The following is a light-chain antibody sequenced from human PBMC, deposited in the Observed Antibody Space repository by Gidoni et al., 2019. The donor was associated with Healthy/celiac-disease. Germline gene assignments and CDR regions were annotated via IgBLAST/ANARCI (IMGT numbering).Light chain of an antibody. CDR1: QSISSW. CDR2: KAS. CDR3: QQYNSYSQRT. J-gene: IGKJ1*01. Sequence: DIQMTQSPSTLSASVGDRVTITCRASQSISSWLAWYQQKQGKAPKLLIYKASSLESGVPSRFSGSGSGTEFTLTISSLQPDDFATYYCQQYNSYSQRTFGQGTKVEIK. V-gene: IGKV1-5*03.